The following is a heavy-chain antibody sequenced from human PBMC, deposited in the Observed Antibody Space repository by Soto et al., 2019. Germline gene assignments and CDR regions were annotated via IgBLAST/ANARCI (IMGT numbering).Heavy chain of an antibody. V-gene: IGHV3-23*01. CDR3: AKGSVDYLLSFDI. CDR2: ISGSGGST. Sequence: GALRLSCAASGFTFSSYAMSWVRQAPGKGLEWVSAISGSGGSTYYADSVKGRFTISRDNSKNTLYLQMNSLRAEDTAVYYCAKGSVDYLLSFDIWGQGTMVTVSS. CDR1: GFTFSSYA. J-gene: IGHJ3*02. D-gene: IGHD3-3*01.